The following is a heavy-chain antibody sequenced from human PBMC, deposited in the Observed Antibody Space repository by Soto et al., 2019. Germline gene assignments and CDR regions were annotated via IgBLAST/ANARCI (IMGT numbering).Heavy chain of an antibody. Sequence: EVQLVESGGGLVQPGRSLRLSCAASGFTFDDYAMHWVRQAPGKGLEWVSGISWNSGSIGYADSVKGRFTISRDNAKNSLYLQLNSLRAEDTALYYCAKVRIAAGYYFDCWGQGTLVTVSS. D-gene: IGHD6-13*01. CDR2: ISWNSGSI. CDR1: GFTFDDYA. V-gene: IGHV3-9*01. J-gene: IGHJ4*02. CDR3: AKVRIAAGYYFDC.